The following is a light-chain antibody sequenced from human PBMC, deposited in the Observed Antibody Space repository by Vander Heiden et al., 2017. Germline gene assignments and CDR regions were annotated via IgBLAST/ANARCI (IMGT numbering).Light chain of an antibody. V-gene: IGKV1-9*01. CDR2: AAS. CDR3: QQGSNSPST. CDR1: QDIRAY. Sequence: DIQLTQSPSFVSASVGDRVTITLRASQDIRAYLAWYQKKPGKVPNLLINAASTWQSGVPSRFSGSGSGKEFNLTISSLQPEDSATYYCQQGSNSPSTFGQGTQVEFK. J-gene: IGKJ1*01.